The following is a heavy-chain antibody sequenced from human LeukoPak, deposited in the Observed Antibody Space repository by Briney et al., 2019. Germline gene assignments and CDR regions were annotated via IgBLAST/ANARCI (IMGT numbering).Heavy chain of an antibody. V-gene: IGHV3-30*18. CDR3: AKGLDSSGYADYFDY. Sequence: AGGSLRLSCAASGFTFSSYGMHWVRQAPGKGLEWVAVISYDGSNKYYADSVKGRFTISRDNSKNTLYLQMNSLRAEDTAVYYCAKGLDSSGYADYFDYWGQGTLVTVSS. J-gene: IGHJ4*02. CDR1: GFTFSSYG. CDR2: ISYDGSNK. D-gene: IGHD3-22*01.